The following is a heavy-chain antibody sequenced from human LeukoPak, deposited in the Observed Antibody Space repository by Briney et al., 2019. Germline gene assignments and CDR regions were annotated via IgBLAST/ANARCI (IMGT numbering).Heavy chain of an antibody. Sequence: SETLSLTCTVSGGSISPYYWSWIRQPPGKGLEWIGYFFYSGSTNYNPSLKSRVIISINTSNNQMCLSLSSVTAGDTAVYYCADGDYGSGSYGYWGQGTLVTVSS. D-gene: IGHD3-10*01. CDR1: GGSISPYY. J-gene: IGHJ4*02. CDR3: ADGDYGSGSYGY. V-gene: IGHV4-59*12. CDR2: FFYSGST.